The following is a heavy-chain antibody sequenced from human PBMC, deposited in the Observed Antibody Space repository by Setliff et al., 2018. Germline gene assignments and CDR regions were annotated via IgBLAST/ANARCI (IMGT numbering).Heavy chain of an antibody. CDR3: ARGWGVITIFGMDYYMDV. CDR2: IIPIFGTA. Sequence: SVKVSCKASGGTFSSYAISWVRQAPGQGLEWMGKIIPIFGTANYAQKFQGRVTIIADKSTSTAYMELSSLRSEDTAVYYCARGWGVITIFGMDYYMDVWGKGTTVTVAS. V-gene: IGHV1-69*06. J-gene: IGHJ6*03. CDR1: GGTFSSYA. D-gene: IGHD3-3*01.